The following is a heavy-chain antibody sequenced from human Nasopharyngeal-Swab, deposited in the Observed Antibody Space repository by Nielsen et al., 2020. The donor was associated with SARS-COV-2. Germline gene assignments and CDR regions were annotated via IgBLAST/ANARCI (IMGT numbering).Heavy chain of an antibody. CDR3: AKDPSHALYYYDSSGYYDY. V-gene: IGHV3-53*01. CDR2: IHSDGNT. CDR1: GFTVSSSY. J-gene: IGHJ4*02. D-gene: IGHD3-22*01. Sequence: GESLKISCAASGFTVSSSYMSWVRQAPGKGLEWVSTIHSDGNTYFADSVRGRFSSYRDNYRNTLSLEMNSLRAEDTAVYYCAKDPSHALYYYDSSGYYDYWGQGTLVTVSS.